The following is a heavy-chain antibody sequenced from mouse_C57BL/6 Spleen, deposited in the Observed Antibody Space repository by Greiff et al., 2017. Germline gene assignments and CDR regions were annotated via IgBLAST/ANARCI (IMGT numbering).Heavy chain of an antibody. D-gene: IGHD2-3*01. CDR1: GYTFTSYW. V-gene: IGHV1-64*01. Sequence: QVQLQQPGAELVKPGASVKLSCKASGYTFTSYWMHWVKQRPGQGLEWIGMIHPNSGSTNYNEKFKSKATLTVDKSSSTAYMQLSSLTSEDSAVYYCARRPYDGAMDYWGQGTSGTVSS. CDR2: IHPNSGST. CDR3: ARRPYDGAMDY. J-gene: IGHJ4*01.